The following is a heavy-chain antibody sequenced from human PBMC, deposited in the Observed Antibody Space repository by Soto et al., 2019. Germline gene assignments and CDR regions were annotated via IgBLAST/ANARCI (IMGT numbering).Heavy chain of an antibody. V-gene: IGHV3-30*18. CDR2: ISYDGSNK. CDR3: AKDSPVADY. Sequence: GGSLRLSCAASGFTFSDYGMHWVRQAPGKGLEWVAVISYDGSNKYYGDSVKGRFTISRDDSKNTLYLQMNSLRSEDTALYYCAKDSPVADYWGQGTLVTVYS. D-gene: IGHD6-19*01. J-gene: IGHJ4*02. CDR1: GFTFSDYG.